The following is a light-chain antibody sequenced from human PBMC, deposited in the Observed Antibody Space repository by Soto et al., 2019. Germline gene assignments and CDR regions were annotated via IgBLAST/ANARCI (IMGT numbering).Light chain of an antibody. Sequence: QSALTQPPSASGSPGQSVTISCTGTSSDVGAYNYVCWYQQHPGKAPKLIISEVTKRPSGVPDRFSGSKSGNTASLTVTGLQAEDEADYYCSSYAGSNNPWVFGGGTKVPS. CDR2: EVT. CDR1: SSDVGAYNY. V-gene: IGLV2-8*01. J-gene: IGLJ3*02. CDR3: SSYAGSNNPWV.